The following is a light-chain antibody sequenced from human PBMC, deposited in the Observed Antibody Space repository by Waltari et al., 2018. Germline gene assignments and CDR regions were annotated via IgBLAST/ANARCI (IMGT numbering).Light chain of an antibody. CDR2: DVS. V-gene: IGLV2-11*01. J-gene: IGLJ3*02. CDR3: CSYAGSYTWV. CDR1: SSDAGGYNY. Sequence: QSALTQPRSVSGSPGQSVTISCTGTSSDAGGYNYVSWYQQHPGKAPKLMIDDVSKRPSGVPDRFSGSKSGNTASLTISGLQAEDEADYYCCSYAGSYTWVFGGGTKLTVL.